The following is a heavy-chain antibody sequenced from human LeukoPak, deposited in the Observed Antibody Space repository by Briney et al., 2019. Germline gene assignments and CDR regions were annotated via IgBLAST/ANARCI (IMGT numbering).Heavy chain of an antibody. CDR3: ARFKRYCSGGSCYYYYYYYMDV. Sequence: SETLSLTCAVYGGSFSGYYWSWIRQPPGKGLEWIGEINHSGSTNYNPSLKSRVTISVDTSKNQFSLKLSSVTAADTAVYYCARFKRYCSGGSCYYYYYYYMDVWGKGTTVTVPS. CDR1: GGSFSGYY. V-gene: IGHV4-34*01. CDR2: INHSGST. D-gene: IGHD2-15*01. J-gene: IGHJ6*03.